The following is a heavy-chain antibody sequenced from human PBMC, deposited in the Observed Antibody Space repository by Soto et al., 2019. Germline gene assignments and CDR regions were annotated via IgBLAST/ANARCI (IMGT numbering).Heavy chain of an antibody. V-gene: IGHV4-34*01. CDR2: INHSGST. Sequence: SETLSLTCAVYGGSFSGYYWSWIRQPPGKGLEWIGEINHSGSTNYNPSLKSRVTISVDTSKNQFSLKLSSVTAADTAVYYCAEYCSGGSCQNHDAFDIWGQGTMVTVSS. CDR1: GGSFSGYY. J-gene: IGHJ3*02. D-gene: IGHD2-15*01. CDR3: AEYCSGGSCQNHDAFDI.